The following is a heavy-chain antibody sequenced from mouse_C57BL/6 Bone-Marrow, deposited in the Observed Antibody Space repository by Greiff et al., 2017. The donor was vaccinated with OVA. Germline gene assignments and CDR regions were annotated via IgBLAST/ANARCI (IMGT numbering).Heavy chain of an antibody. CDR2: IRLKSDNYAT. CDR1: GFTFSNYW. CDR3: TVGPPLFCYAMDY. V-gene: IGHV6-3*01. J-gene: IGHJ4*01. Sequence: EVQRVESGGGLVQPGGSMKLSCVASGFTFSNYWMNWVRQSPEKGLEWVAQIRLKSDNYATHYAGSVKGRFTISRDDSKRSVYLQMNNLRAEDTGIYYCTVGPPLFCYAMDYWGQGTSVTVSS. D-gene: IGHD1-1*01.